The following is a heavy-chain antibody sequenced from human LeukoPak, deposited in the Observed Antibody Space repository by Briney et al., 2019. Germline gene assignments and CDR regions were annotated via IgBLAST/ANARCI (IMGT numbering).Heavy chain of an antibody. D-gene: IGHD3-16*02. CDR1: GFTFSSYG. J-gene: IGHJ4*02. CDR3: ARAGRLGLRLGELSPAGY. CDR2: IWYDGSNK. V-gene: IGHV3-33*01. Sequence: GRSLRLSCAASGFTFSSYGMHWVRQAPGKGLEWVAAIWYDGSNKYYADSVKGRFTISRDNSKNTLYLQMSSLRAEETAVYYCARAGRLGLRLGELSPAGYWGQGTLVTVSS.